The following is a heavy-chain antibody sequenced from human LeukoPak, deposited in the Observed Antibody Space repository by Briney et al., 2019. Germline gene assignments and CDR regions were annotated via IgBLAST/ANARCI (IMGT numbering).Heavy chain of an antibody. D-gene: IGHD2-15*01. V-gene: IGHV3-53*01. Sequence: PGGSLRLSCAASGFTVSSNYMSWVRQAPGKGLEWVSVIYSGGSTYYADSVKSRFTITRDSSNNTLYLQMNSLRAEDTAVYYCARERRGGYYYGMDVWGKGTTVTVSS. CDR1: GFTVSSNY. CDR2: IYSGGST. CDR3: ARERRGGYYYGMDV. J-gene: IGHJ6*04.